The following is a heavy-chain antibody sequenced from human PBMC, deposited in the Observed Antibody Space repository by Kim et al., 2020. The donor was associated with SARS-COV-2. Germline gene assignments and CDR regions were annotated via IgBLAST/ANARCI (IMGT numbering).Heavy chain of an antibody. Sequence: SGPTLVNPTQTLTLTCTFSGFSLTTRGMCVSWIRQPPGKALEWLARIDWNDDRFYSTSMKTRLTISKDTSKIQVALSMTDMDPVDTGTYHCARVRCDCSRCSFNAPYFDYWGPDALVTVSS. V-gene: IGHV2-70*17. J-gene: IGHJ4*02. D-gene: IGHD2-2*01. CDR2: IDWNDDR. CDR1: GFSLTTRGMC. CDR3: ARVRCDCSRCSFNAPYFDY.